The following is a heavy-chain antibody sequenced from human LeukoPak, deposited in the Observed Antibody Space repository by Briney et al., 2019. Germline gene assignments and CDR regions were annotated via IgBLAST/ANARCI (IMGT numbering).Heavy chain of an antibody. Sequence: GGSLRLSCAAFGFTFSHYYMTWIRQAPGKGLEWVSAISGSGGSTYYADSVKGRFTISRDNSKNTLYLQMNSLRAEDTAVYYCAKDRGGNSAGSYWYFDLWGRGTLVTVSS. CDR1: GFTFSHYY. D-gene: IGHD4-23*01. J-gene: IGHJ2*01. CDR2: ISGSGGST. CDR3: AKDRGGNSAGSYWYFDL. V-gene: IGHV3-23*01.